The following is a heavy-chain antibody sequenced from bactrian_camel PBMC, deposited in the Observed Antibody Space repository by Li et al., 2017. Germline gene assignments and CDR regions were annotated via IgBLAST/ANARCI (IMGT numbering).Heavy chain of an antibody. D-gene: IGHD1*01. Sequence: QVQLVESGGGLVQPGGSLRLSCAASGDTYSSWYMAWFRQAPGKGLEWVSSIYPGGGSTYYADSVKGRFTISKDSAKNTLYLQMNSLKPEDTAVYYCAADCCSWAHEMYWGQGTQVTVS. CDR2: IYPGGGST. CDR3: AADCCSWAHEMY. V-gene: IGHV3-2*01. J-gene: IGHJ4*01. CDR1: GDTYSSWY.